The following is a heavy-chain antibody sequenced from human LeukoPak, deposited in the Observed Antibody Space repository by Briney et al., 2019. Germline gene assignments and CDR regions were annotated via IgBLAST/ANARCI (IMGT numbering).Heavy chain of an antibody. Sequence: PSETLSLTCTVSGGSISTYYWSWIRQPPGKGLEWIGYSHYSGATDYNPSLKSRVTISVDTSKNQFSLNLNSMTAADTAVYYCARKQWQVSHYFDSWGQGTLVTASS. CDR1: GGSISTYY. CDR2: SHYSGAT. J-gene: IGHJ4*02. CDR3: ARKQWQVSHYFDS. V-gene: IGHV4-59*08. D-gene: IGHD6-19*01.